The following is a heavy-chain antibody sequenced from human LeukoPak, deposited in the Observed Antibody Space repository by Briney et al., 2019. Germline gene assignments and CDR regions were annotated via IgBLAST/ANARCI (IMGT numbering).Heavy chain of an antibody. V-gene: IGHV1-8*01. CDR2: MXPNSGNT. J-gene: IGHJ4*02. D-gene: IGHD3-22*01. Sequence: XGXEXXGXMXPNSGNTGYAQKFQGRVTMTRNTSISTAYMELSSLRSEDTAVYYCARAIYDSSGYYRYYFDYWGQGTLVTVSS. CDR3: ARAIYDSSGYYRYYFDY.